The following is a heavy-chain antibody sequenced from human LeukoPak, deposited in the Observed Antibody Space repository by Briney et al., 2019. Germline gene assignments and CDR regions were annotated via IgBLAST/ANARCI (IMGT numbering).Heavy chain of an antibody. CDR3: ARDRDYGSGSLSFDY. J-gene: IGHJ4*02. D-gene: IGHD3-10*01. CDR2: IIPIFGTA. V-gene: IGHV1-69*06. Sequence: SVKVSCKASGGTFSSYAISWVRQAPGQGLEWMGGIIPIFGTANYAQKFQGRVTITADKSTSTAYMELSSLRSEDTAVYYCARDRDYGSGSLSFDYWGQGTLVTVSS. CDR1: GGTFSSYA.